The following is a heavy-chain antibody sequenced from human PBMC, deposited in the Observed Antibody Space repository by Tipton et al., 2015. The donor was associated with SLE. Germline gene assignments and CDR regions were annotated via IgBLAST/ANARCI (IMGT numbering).Heavy chain of an antibody. V-gene: IGHV3-30*04. CDR1: GFTFSSYA. J-gene: IGHJ4*02. Sequence: SLRLSCAGSGFTFSSYAMHWVRQAPGKGLEWVAVIAYDGRRKYYADSVKGRFTISRDSSYNTLFLQMNSLRSEDTAIYYCARAPGHFDRSGYYSYYFDYWGQGTLVTVSS. D-gene: IGHD3-22*01. CDR3: ARAPGHFDRSGYYSYYFDY. CDR2: IAYDGRRK.